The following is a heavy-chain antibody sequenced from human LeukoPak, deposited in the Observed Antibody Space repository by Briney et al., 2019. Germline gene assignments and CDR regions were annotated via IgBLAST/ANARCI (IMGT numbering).Heavy chain of an antibody. Sequence: PGGSLRLSCAASGFTFSSYGMHWVRQAPGKGLEWVAVISYDGSNKYYADSVKGRFTISRDNSKNTLYLQMNSLRAEDTVVYYCAKDLGAAVAADYWGQGTLVTVSS. CDR3: AKDLGAAVAADY. J-gene: IGHJ4*02. V-gene: IGHV3-30*18. CDR2: ISYDGSNK. CDR1: GFTFSSYG. D-gene: IGHD6-19*01.